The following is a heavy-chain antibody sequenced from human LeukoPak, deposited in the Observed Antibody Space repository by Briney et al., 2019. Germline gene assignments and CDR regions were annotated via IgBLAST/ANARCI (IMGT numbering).Heavy chain of an antibody. CDR1: GSSISSAYY. CDR2: IYRSGNT. J-gene: IGHJ4*02. Sequence: SETLSLTCAVSGSSISSAYYWGWIRQPPGKGLEWIGSIYRSGNTYYNPSLKSRVTISVDTSKNQFSLKLSSVTAADTAVYYCARDVYNDIVVVPAAIWGQGTLVTVSS. V-gene: IGHV4-38-2*02. CDR3: ARDVYNDIVVVPAAI. D-gene: IGHD2-2*01.